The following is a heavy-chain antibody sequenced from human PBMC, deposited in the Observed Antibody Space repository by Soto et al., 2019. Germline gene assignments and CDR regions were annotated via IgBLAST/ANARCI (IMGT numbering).Heavy chain of an antibody. CDR3: ARDRGYDAHDYYYNAMDV. CDR1: GFTFRTYT. CDR2: IRGFSPYT. Sequence: KAGGSLRLSCISSGFTFRTYTMNWVRQSPGKGLEWVSGIRGFSPYTFYAESVKGRFTISRDSAKNSLYLQMNSLRAEDTAVYYCARDRGYDAHDYYYNAMDVWGQGTTVTVSS. J-gene: IGHJ6*02. D-gene: IGHD2-15*01. V-gene: IGHV3-21*01.